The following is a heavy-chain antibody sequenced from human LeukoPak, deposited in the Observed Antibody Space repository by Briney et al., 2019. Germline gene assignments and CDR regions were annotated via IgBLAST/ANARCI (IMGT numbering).Heavy chain of an antibody. V-gene: IGHV1-8*01. CDR1: GYTFTSYD. Sequence: ASVKVSCRASGYTFTSYDINWVRQATGQGLEWMGWMNPNSGNTGYAQKFQGRVTMTRNTSISTAYMELSSLRSEDTAVYYCARASLGWLRRHYYFDYWGQGTLVTVSS. J-gene: IGHJ4*02. D-gene: IGHD5-12*01. CDR2: MNPNSGNT. CDR3: ARASLGWLRRHYYFDY.